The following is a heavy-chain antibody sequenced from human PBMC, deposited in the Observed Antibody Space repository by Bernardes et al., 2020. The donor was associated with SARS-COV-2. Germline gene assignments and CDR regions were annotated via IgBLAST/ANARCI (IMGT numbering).Heavy chain of an antibody. J-gene: IGHJ5*02. CDR2: ISGSGVST. CDR1: GFTFSSYA. CDR3: AKDIDYGGNSGAGFDP. D-gene: IGHD4-17*01. Sequence: GGSLRLSCAASGFTFSSYAMSWVRQAPGKGLEWVSSISGSGVSTYYADSVKGRFTISRDSSKNTLYLQMNSLRAEDTAVYYCAKDIDYGGNSGAGFDPWGQGTLVTVSS. V-gene: IGHV3-23*01.